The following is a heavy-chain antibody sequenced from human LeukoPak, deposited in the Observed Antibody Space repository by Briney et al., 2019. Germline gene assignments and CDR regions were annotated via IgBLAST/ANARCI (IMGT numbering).Heavy chain of an antibody. CDR1: GFTFSSYG. CDR3: ARVGRAITGAGFGAFDI. Sequence: PGGSLRLSCAASGFTFSSYGMHWVRQAPGKGLEWVAVIWYDGSNKYYADSVKGRFTISRDNAKKSVYLQMNSLRVEDTAVYYCARVGRAITGAGFGAFDIWGQRAMVIVSS. V-gene: IGHV3-33*01. D-gene: IGHD6-13*01. CDR2: IWYDGSNK. J-gene: IGHJ3*02.